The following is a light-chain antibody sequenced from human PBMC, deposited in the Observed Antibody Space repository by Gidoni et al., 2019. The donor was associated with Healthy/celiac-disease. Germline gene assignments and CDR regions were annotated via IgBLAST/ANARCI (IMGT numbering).Light chain of an antibody. J-gene: IGKJ5*01. V-gene: IGKV1-33*01. CDR2: DAS. Sequence: DIQMTPSPSSLSASVGDRVTITCQASQDISNYLNWYQQKPGKAPKLLIYDASNLETGVPSRFSGSGSGTDFTFTISSLQPEDIATYYCQQYDNLPITFXQXTRLXIK. CDR3: QQYDNLPIT. CDR1: QDISNY.